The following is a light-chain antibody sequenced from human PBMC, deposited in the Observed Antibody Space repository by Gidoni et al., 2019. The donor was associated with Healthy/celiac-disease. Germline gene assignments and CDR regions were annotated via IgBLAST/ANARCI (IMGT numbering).Light chain of an antibody. Sequence: EIVLTQSPATLSLSPGERATLACRASQSVSSYLAWYQQKPGQAPRLLIYEASNRATGIPARFSGSGSGTDFTLTISSLEPEDFAVYYCQQRSNWPRSITFXQXTRLEIK. CDR1: QSVSSY. CDR2: EAS. V-gene: IGKV3-11*01. CDR3: QQRSNWPRSIT. J-gene: IGKJ5*01.